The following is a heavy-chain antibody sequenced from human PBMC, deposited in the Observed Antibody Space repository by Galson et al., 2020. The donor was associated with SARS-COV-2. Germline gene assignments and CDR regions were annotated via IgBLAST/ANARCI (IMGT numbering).Heavy chain of an antibody. V-gene: IGHV4-39*01. CDR3: ARDSSGNYYSAVDI. Sequence: SETLSLTCTVSGGSINNNNFYWGWIRQPPGKGLEWIGSIFYSGSTYYNPSLKSRVSMFVDTSKNQFSLRLNSVTAADTAVYYCARDSSGNYYSAVDIWGQGTVVSVSS. CDR1: GGSINNNNFY. CDR2: IFYSGST. D-gene: IGHD3-22*01. J-gene: IGHJ3*02.